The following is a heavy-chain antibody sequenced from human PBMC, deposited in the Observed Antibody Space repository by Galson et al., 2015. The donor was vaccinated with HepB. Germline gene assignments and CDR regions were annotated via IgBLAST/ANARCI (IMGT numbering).Heavy chain of an antibody. CDR2: ISSNGGST. Sequence: SLRLSCAASGFTFSSYAMHWVRQAPGKGLEYVSAISSNGGSTYYADSVKGRFTISRDNSKNTLYLQMSSLRAEDTAVYYCAKDLRQLWSCFDYWGQGTLVTVSS. V-gene: IGHV3-64D*06. CDR3: AKDLRQLWSCFDY. D-gene: IGHD5-18*01. J-gene: IGHJ4*02. CDR1: GFTFSSYA.